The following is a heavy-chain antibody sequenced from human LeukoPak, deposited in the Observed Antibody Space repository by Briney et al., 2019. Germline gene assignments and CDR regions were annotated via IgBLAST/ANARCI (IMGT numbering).Heavy chain of an antibody. CDR3: ARTRGYSYGYDY. Sequence: PGGSLRLSCAASGFTFSSYAMHWVRQAPGKGLEYVSAISSNGGSTYYANSVKGRFTISGDNSKNTLYLQMGSLSAEDMAVYYCARTRGYSYGYDYWGQGTLVTVSS. CDR1: GFTFSSYA. V-gene: IGHV3-64*01. CDR2: ISSNGGST. J-gene: IGHJ4*02. D-gene: IGHD5-18*01.